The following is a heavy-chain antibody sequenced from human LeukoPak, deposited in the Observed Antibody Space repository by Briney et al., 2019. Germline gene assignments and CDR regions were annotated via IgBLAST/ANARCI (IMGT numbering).Heavy chain of an antibody. Sequence: GGSLRLSCAASGFTFDDYAMHWVRQAPGKGREWVSLISGDGGSTYYADSVKGRFTISRDNSKNSLYLQMNSLRTEDTALYYCLKDTTVSLELDYWGQGTLVTVSS. CDR3: LKDTTVSLELDY. CDR2: ISGDGGST. D-gene: IGHD4-11*01. V-gene: IGHV3-43*02. J-gene: IGHJ4*02. CDR1: GFTFDDYA.